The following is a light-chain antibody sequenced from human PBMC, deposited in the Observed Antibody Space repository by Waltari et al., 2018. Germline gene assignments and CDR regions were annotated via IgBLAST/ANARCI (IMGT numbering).Light chain of an antibody. Sequence: SYELTQPPSVSVSPGQTASIPCSGDKLGDKYACWYQQKPGQSPVLVLYQDTKRPSGSPDRFSGSNSGNTATLTISGTQAMDEADYYCQAWDSSTYHVVFGGGTKLTIL. CDR1: KLGDKY. CDR2: QDT. CDR3: QAWDSSTYHVV. J-gene: IGLJ2*01. V-gene: IGLV3-1*01.